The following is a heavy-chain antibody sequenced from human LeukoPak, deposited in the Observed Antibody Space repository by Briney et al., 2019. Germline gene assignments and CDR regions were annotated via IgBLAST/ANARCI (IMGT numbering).Heavy chain of an antibody. CDR1: GFAFSSYW. CDR2: INREGNEK. Sequence: GGSLRLSCATFGFAFSSYWMTWVRQAPGKGLEWVANINREGNEKYYVDSVKGRFTISRDNAKNSVYLQMDSLRVEDTAVYYCARVGTWELQRVFDFWGQGTLVTVSS. V-gene: IGHV3-7*01. J-gene: IGHJ4*02. CDR3: ARVGTWELQRVFDF. D-gene: IGHD1-26*01.